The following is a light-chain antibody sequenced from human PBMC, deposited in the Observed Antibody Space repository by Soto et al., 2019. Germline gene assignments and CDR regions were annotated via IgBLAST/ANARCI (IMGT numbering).Light chain of an antibody. V-gene: IGKV2-28*01. Sequence: DFVMPQSPLSLPVTPGAPASISCRSRPSLPHSNGYNSLDCYLQNPGQSPQLLIYSGSTRASGVPDRFRGRGSGTDFTLKISRVEAEDVGVYYCMQALQTPFTFGPGTKVDIK. CDR3: MQALQTPFT. J-gene: IGKJ3*01. CDR1: PSLPHSNGYNS. CDR2: SGS.